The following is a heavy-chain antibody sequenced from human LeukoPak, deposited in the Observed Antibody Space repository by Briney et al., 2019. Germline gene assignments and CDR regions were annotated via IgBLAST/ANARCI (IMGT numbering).Heavy chain of an antibody. V-gene: IGHV3-30-3*01. CDR1: GFTFSSYA. Sequence: PGGSLRLSCAASGFTFSSYAMHWVRQAPGKGLEWVAVISYGGSNKYYADSVKGRFTISRDNSKNTLYLQMNSLRAEDTAVYYCARDIDSSGYYGGVDYWGQGTLVTVSS. CDR3: ARDIDSSGYYGGVDY. CDR2: ISYGGSNK. D-gene: IGHD3-22*01. J-gene: IGHJ4*02.